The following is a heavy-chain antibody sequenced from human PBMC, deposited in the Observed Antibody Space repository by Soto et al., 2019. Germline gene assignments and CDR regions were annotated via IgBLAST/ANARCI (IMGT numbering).Heavy chain of an antibody. V-gene: IGHV1-18*01. CDR1: GYTFSHYG. Sequence: VSVKVYCKASGYTFSHYGIGWVRQAHGQGLEWMGWISAYNGNRHFAEGLRGRITMTTNTTTSTADMELRSLSSDDTAVYYCARGGQECSNSGCGYIYDGMDVWGQGTTVTVSS. J-gene: IGHJ6*02. D-gene: IGHD1-26*01. CDR3: ARGGQECSNSGCGYIYDGMDV. CDR2: ISAYNGNR.